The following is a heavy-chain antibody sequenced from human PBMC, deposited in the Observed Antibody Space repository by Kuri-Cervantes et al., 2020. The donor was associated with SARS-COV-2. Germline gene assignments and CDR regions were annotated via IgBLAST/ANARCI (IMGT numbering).Heavy chain of an antibody. J-gene: IGHJ6*02. Sequence: GGSLRLSCAASGFTFSDYYMSWIRQAPGKVVEWVSYISSSGSTIYYADSVKGRFTISRDNAKNSLYLQMNSLRAEDTAVYYCARGTNLYYGSGSYPAPYYYYSMDVWGQGTTVTVSS. D-gene: IGHD3-10*01. V-gene: IGHV3-11*01. CDR2: ISSSGSTI. CDR1: GFTFSDYY. CDR3: ARGTNLYYGSGSYPAPYYYYSMDV.